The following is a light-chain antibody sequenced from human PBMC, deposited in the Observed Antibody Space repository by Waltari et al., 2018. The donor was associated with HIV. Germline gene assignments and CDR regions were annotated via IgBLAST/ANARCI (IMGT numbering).Light chain of an antibody. CDR3: CSYTIANTFV. J-gene: IGLJ1*01. Sequence: QSALTQPPSVSGSPGQSVTISCTGTISDVGIYNRVSWYQKSPRTAPKRIIFEVTKRPSGVPDRFSGSKSDNTASLTISGLQAEDEADYYCCSYTIANTFVFGTGTMVTVL. V-gene: IGLV2-18*02. CDR1: ISDVGIYNR. CDR2: EVT.